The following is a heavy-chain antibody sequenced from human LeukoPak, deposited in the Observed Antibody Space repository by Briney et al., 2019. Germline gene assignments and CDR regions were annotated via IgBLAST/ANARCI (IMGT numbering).Heavy chain of an antibody. J-gene: IGHJ6*03. D-gene: IGHD1-1*01. CDR1: GFTFSSYV. CDR3: ATTLLRASTYMDV. Sequence: GGSLRLSCAASGFTFSSYVMSWVRQAPGKRLEWVSGISGSGGSTYYADSVKGRFTISRDNSKNTLYLQMNSLGAEDTAVYYCATTLLRASTYMDVWGKGTTVTVSS. V-gene: IGHV3-23*01. CDR2: ISGSGGST.